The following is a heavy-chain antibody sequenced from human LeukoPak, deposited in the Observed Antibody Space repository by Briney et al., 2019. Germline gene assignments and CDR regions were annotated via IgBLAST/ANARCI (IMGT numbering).Heavy chain of an antibody. CDR3: ARPPDYYDSSGYYYAGAFDI. D-gene: IGHD3-22*01. V-gene: IGHV5-51*01. CDR1: GYSFTSYW. CDR2: IYPGDSET. J-gene: IGHJ3*02. Sequence: GESLKISCKGSGYSFTSYWIGWVRQMPGKGPEWMGIIYPGDSETRYSPSFQGQVTISADKSISTAYLQWSSLKASDTAMYYCARPPDYYDSSGYYYAGAFDIWGQGTMVTVSS.